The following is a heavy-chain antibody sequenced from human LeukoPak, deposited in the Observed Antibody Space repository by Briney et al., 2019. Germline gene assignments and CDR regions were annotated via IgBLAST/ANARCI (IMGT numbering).Heavy chain of an antibody. CDR2: INSDGINT. Sequence: GGSLRLSCAASGFHFSAHGMNWIRQAPGKGLVWVSRINSDGINTSYADSVKGRFTISRDNAKNTLNLQMNSLRAEDTAVYYCARDLGQYYDTSDNWFDPWGQGTLVTVSS. V-gene: IGHV3-74*01. D-gene: IGHD3-9*01. J-gene: IGHJ5*02. CDR3: ARDLGQYYDTSDNWFDP. CDR1: GFHFSAHG.